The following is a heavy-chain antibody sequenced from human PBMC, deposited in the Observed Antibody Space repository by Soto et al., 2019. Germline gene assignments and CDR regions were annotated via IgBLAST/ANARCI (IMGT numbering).Heavy chain of an antibody. CDR3: ASWGISPYYYGMDV. V-gene: IGHV3-30-3*01. Sequence: GGSLRLSCAASGFTFSSYAMHWVRQAPGKGLEWVAVISYDGSNKYYADSVKGRFTISRDNSKNTLYLQMNSLRAEDTAVYYCASWGISPYYYGMDVWGQGTTVTVSS. J-gene: IGHJ6*02. CDR1: GFTFSSYA. CDR2: ISYDGSNK. D-gene: IGHD3-16*01.